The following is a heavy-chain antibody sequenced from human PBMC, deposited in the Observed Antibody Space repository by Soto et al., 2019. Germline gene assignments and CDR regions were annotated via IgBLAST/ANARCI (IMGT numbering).Heavy chain of an antibody. Sequence: GXSVKVACKASGGPFISYAIIWVRQAPGQGLEWMGGIIPIFGTANYAQKFQGRVTITADESTSTAYMELSSLRSEDTAVYYCEREGGSPFDPWGQGTLVTVSS. V-gene: IGHV1-69*01. CDR1: GGPFISYA. J-gene: IGHJ5*02. CDR2: IIPIFGTA. D-gene: IGHD1-26*01. CDR3: EREGGSPFDP.